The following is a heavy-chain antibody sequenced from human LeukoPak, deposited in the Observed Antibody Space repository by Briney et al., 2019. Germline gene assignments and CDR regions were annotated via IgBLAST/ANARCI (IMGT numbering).Heavy chain of an antibody. V-gene: IGHV4-34*01. CDR2: INHSGGT. D-gene: IGHD2-2*01. CDR3: ARGRSRRYCSSTSCLVDAFDI. Sequence: SETLSLTCAVYGGSFSGYYWSWIRQPPGKGLEWIGEINHSGGTNYIPSLKSRVTISVDTSKNQFSLKLSSVTAADTAVYYCARGRSRRYCSSTSCLVDAFDIWGQGTMVTVSS. J-gene: IGHJ3*02. CDR1: GGSFSGYY.